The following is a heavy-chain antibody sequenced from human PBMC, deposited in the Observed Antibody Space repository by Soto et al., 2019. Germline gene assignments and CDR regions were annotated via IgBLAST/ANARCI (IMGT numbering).Heavy chain of an antibody. CDR3: ARIGRGGDS. CDR2: IPNNGSP. Sequence: SETLSLTCSVSGGSVRTGSYHWSWIRQPPGKGLEWIGFIPNNGSPDYNPSLKSRVVVSIDRSKNQFSLKVNSVTAADTAVYFCARIGRGGDSWGRGTLVTVSS. D-gene: IGHD3-10*01. J-gene: IGHJ4*02. V-gene: IGHV4-61*01. CDR1: GGSVRTGSYH.